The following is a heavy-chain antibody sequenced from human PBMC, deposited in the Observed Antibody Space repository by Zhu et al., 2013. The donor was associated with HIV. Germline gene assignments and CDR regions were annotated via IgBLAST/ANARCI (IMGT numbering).Heavy chain of an antibody. CDR1: GYSFIGNY. V-gene: IGHV1-2*06. D-gene: IGHD3-22*01. CDR2: INPKTGDT. CDR3: TRGTFDSSGYFGFDF. Sequence: QVQLVQSGAEVKKPGASLNVSCKASGYSFIGNYVHWVRQAPGHGLEWLGRINPKTGDTTYLGKFEGRVTMARDTSVNTAYMELKNVTFDDTAVYYCTRGTFDSSGYFGFDFWGQGTSITVSS. J-gene: IGHJ4*02.